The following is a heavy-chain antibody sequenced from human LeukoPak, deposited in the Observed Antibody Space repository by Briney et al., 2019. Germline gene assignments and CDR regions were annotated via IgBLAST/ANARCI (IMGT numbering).Heavy chain of an antibody. V-gene: IGHV1-69*13. CDR1: GGTFSSYA. J-gene: IGHJ4*02. CDR3: ARGLRYFDWLLDY. D-gene: IGHD3-9*01. Sequence: ASVKVSCKASGGTFSSYAISWVRQAPGQGLEWMGGIIPIFGTANYAQKFQGRVTITADESTSTAYVELSSLRSEDTAVYYCARGLRYFDWLLDYWGQGTLVTVSS. CDR2: IIPIFGTA.